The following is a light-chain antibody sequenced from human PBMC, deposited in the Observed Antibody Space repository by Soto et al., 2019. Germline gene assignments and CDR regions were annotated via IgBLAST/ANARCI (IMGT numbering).Light chain of an antibody. V-gene: IGKV3-20*01. CDR3: QHDGSS. CDR1: QTITSGQ. J-gene: IGKJ2*01. CDR2: LIS. Sequence: EIVLTQFPGTLSLSPGERATLSCRASQTITSGQLGWYQQKPGQAPRLLIYLISSRATGIPDRFRGSGSGTEFTLTISGLETEDFAIYYCQHDGSSFGQGTKVEI.